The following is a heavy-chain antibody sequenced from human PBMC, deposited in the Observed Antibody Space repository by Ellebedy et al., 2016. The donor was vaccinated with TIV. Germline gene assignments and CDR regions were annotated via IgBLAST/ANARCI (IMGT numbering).Heavy chain of an antibody. J-gene: IGHJ4*02. Sequence: GESLKISCAASGFTFSSYAMSWVRQAPGKGLEWVSHFSDSTYYADSVKGRFTISIDTSKNTLYLQMNSLRVEDTAIYYCARGKSGTYIHHAFDYWGQGTLVTVSS. CDR1: GFTFSSYA. CDR2: FSDST. CDR3: ARGKSGTYIHHAFDY. D-gene: IGHD1-14*01. V-gene: IGHV3-23*01.